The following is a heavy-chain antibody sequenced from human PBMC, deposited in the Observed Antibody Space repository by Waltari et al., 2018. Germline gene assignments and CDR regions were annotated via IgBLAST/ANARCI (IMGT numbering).Heavy chain of an antibody. J-gene: IGHJ6*03. CDR2: INHSGST. V-gene: IGHV4-34*01. D-gene: IGHD4-4*01. Sequence: QVQLQQWGAGLLKPSETLSLTCAVYGGSFSGYYWSWIRQPPGKGLEWLGEINHSGSTNYNPSPRSRVTIAVDTSKNQFSLKLSSVTAADTAVYYCARGKTTVTTLYYYYYMDVWGKGTTVTVSS. CDR3: ARGKTTVTTLYYYYYMDV. CDR1: GGSFSGYY.